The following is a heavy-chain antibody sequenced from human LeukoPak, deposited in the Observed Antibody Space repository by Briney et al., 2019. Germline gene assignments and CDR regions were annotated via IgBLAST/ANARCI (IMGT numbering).Heavy chain of an antibody. CDR2: IIPILGIT. J-gene: IGHJ4*02. CDR3: AGDPLSDCTATTCYTVSVY. D-gene: IGHD2-2*02. CDR1: GGTFSNYA. Sequence: GASAKVSCKASGGTFSNYAISWVRQAPGQGLEWMGRIIPILGITNYAQRFQGRVTITADTSTSTAYMELSSLRSEDTAIYYCAGDPLSDCTATTCYTVSVYWGQGTLVTVSS. V-gene: IGHV1-69*04.